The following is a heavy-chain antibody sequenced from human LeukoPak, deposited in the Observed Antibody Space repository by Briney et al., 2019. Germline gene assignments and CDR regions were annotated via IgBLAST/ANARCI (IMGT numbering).Heavy chain of an antibody. CDR1: GGSIGSGDYY. CDR3: ATLVGATRGVY. V-gene: IGHV4-30-4*08. CDR2: IYYSGST. Sequence: PSQTLSLACTVSGGSIGSGDYYWSWIRQPPGKGLEWIGYIYYSGSTYYNPSLKSRVTISVDTSKNQFSLKLSSVTAADTAVYYCATLVGATRGVYWGQGTLVTVSS. D-gene: IGHD1-26*01. J-gene: IGHJ4*02.